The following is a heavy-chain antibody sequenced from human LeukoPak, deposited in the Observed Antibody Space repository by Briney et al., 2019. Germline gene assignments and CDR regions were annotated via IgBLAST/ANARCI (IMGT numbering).Heavy chain of an antibody. CDR3: ARDWLGYSYGTFDI. CDR2: IYTSGST. Sequence: SETLSLTYTVSGGSISSGSYYWSWIRQPAGKGLEWIGRIYTSGSTNYNPSLKSRVTISVDTSKNQFSLKLSSVTAADTAAYYCARDWLGYSYGTFDIWGQGTMVTVSS. J-gene: IGHJ3*02. V-gene: IGHV4-61*02. D-gene: IGHD5-18*01. CDR1: GGSISSGSYY.